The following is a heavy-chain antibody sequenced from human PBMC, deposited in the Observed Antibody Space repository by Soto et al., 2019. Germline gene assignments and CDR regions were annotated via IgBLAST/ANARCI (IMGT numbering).Heavy chain of an antibody. CDR1: GFTFSSYS. D-gene: IGHD3-10*01. CDR3: ARVFSPLWFGELLVPDAFDI. Sequence: GGSLRLSCAASGFTFSSYSMNWVRQSPGKGLEWVSYISSSSSTIYYADSVKGRFTISRDNAKNSLYLQMNSLRDEDTAVYYCARVFSPLWFGELLVPDAFDIWGQGTMVTVSS. CDR2: ISSSSSTI. J-gene: IGHJ3*02. V-gene: IGHV3-48*02.